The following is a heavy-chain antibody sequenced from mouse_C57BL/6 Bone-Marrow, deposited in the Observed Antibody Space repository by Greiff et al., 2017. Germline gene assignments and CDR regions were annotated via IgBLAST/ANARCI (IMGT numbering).Heavy chain of an antibody. J-gene: IGHJ2*01. Sequence: EVKLVESGGDLVKPGGSLKLSCAASGFTFSSYGMSWVRQTPDKRLEWVATISSGGSYTYYPDSVKGRFTISRDNAKNTLYLQMSSLQSEDTAMYYCARPLFFDYWGQGTTLTVSS. CDR3: ARPLFFDY. CDR1: GFTFSSYG. CDR2: ISSGGSYT. D-gene: IGHD1-1*01. V-gene: IGHV5-6*01.